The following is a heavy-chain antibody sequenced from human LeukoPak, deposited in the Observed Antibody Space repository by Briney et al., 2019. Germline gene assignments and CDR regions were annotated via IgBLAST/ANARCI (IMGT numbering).Heavy chain of an antibody. J-gene: IGHJ4*02. D-gene: IGHD3-10*01. V-gene: IGHV1-2*04. CDR3: ARGYGSGSPLEGLVDY. Sequence: ASMKVSCKASGYTFTGYYMHWVRQAPGQGLEWMGWINPNSGGTNYAQKFQGWVTMTRDTSISTAYMELSRLRSDDTAVYYCARGYGSGSPLEGLVDYWGQGTLVTVSS. CDR2: INPNSGGT. CDR1: GYTFTGYY.